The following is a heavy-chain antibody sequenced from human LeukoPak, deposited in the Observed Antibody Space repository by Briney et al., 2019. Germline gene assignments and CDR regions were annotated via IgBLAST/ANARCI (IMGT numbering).Heavy chain of an antibody. CDR1: GFTFSSYA. CDR2: ISGSGGST. V-gene: IGHV3-23*01. CDR3: ARILDSAWGELGY. J-gene: IGHJ4*02. Sequence: GGSLRLSCAASGFTFSSYAMSWVRQTPVKGLEWVSVISGSGGSTYYADSVKGRFTISRVNSKNTLYLQMNSLRAEDTAVYYCARILDSAWGELGYWGQGTLVTVSS. D-gene: IGHD6-19*01.